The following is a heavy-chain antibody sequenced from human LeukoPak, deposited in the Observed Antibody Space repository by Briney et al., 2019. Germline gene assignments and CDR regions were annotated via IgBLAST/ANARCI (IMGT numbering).Heavy chain of an antibody. J-gene: IGHJ6*03. V-gene: IGHV3-48*04. CDR1: EFTFSTFS. Sequence: GGSLRLSCAASEFTFSTFSMNWVRQAPGKGLEWASYISASSSPIYYADSVKGRFTISRDNAKNLLYLQMDSLRAEDTAVYYGVRRKRVAVGTFLQGYSYYMDVWGKGTTVTVSS. D-gene: IGHD1-1*01. CDR3: VRRKRVAVGTFLQGYSYYMDV. CDR2: ISASSSPI.